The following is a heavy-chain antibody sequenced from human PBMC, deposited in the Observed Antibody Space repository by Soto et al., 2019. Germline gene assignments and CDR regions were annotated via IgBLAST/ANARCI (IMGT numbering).Heavy chain of an antibody. CDR3: AREGGGNGEANWFDP. CDR2: ISYDGSNK. Sequence: QVQLVESGGGVVQPGRSLRLPCAASGFTFSSYAMHWVRQAPGKGLEWVAVISYDGSNKYYADSVKGRFTISRDNSKNTLYLQMNSLRAEDTAVYYCAREGGGNGEANWFDPWGQGTLVTVSS. D-gene: IGHD2-15*01. J-gene: IGHJ5*02. V-gene: IGHV3-30-3*01. CDR1: GFTFSSYA.